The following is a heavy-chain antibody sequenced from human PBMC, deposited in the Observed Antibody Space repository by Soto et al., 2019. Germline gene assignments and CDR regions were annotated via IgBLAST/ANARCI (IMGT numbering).Heavy chain of an antibody. D-gene: IGHD3-3*01. CDR2: INSDGSST. V-gene: IGHV3-74*01. CDR3: ARDRVWSGYPDAFDI. Sequence: PGGSLRLSCAASGFTFSSYWMHWVRQAPGKGLVWVSRINSDGSSTSYADSVKGRFTISRDNAKNSLYLQMNSLRAEDTAVYYCARDRVWSGYPDAFDIWGQGTMVTVSS. J-gene: IGHJ3*02. CDR1: GFTFSSYW.